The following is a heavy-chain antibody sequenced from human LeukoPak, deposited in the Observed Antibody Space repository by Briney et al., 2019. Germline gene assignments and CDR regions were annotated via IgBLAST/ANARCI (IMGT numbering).Heavy chain of an antibody. CDR2: ISAYNGNT. D-gene: IGHD6-13*01. V-gene: IGHV1-18*01. J-gene: IGHJ4*02. Sequence: EASVKVSCKASGYTFISYGISWVRQAPGQGLEWMGWISAYNGNTNYAQKLQDRVTITTDTSTNTAYMELRSLRSDDTAVYYCARDLERFGSSAPGHWGQGTLVTVSS. CDR1: GYTFISYG. CDR3: ARDLERFGSSAPGH.